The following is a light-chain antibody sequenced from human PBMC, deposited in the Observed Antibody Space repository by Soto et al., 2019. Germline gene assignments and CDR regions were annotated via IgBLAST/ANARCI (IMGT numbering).Light chain of an antibody. CDR2: DVN. CDR3: AAWDDSLNGYV. V-gene: IGLV2-11*01. J-gene: IGLJ1*01. Sequence: SVLTQPRSVSGSPGQSVTISCTGTSSDFGGYNYVSWYQQHPGKGPKLMIYDVNKRPSGVPDRFSGSKSGTSASLAISGLQSEDEADYYCAAWDDSLNGYVFGTGTKVTVL. CDR1: SSDFGGYNY.